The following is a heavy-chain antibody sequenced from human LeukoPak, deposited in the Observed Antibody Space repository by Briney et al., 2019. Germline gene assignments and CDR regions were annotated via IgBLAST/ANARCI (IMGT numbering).Heavy chain of an antibody. CDR1: GGSLSSYY. CDR2: IYTSGST. Sequence: PSETLSLTCTVSGGSLSSYYWNWIRQPAGKGLEWIGRIYTSGSTNYNPSLKSRVTMSVDTSKNQFSLKLSSVTAADTAVYYCARDKSRTYGSADAFDIWGQGTMVTVSS. V-gene: IGHV4-4*07. CDR3: ARDKSRTYGSADAFDI. D-gene: IGHD3-10*01. J-gene: IGHJ3*02.